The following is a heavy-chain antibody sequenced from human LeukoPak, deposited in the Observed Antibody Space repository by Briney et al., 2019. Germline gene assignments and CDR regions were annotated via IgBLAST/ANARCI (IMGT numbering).Heavy chain of an antibody. J-gene: IGHJ1*01. V-gene: IGHV4-39*02. CDR1: ADSTRSSYYY. D-gene: IGHD3-22*01. Sequence: SETLSLSCTAAADSTRSSYYYWDWIRHPPGQGLQRMGSIYYNGRTYYHPSLASRVSILIDTTNNHFSLKLSSMTAADTAVYYCARRRYYDGSGYLDWGQGTLVIVSS. CDR2: IYYNGRT. CDR3: ARRRYYDGSGYLD.